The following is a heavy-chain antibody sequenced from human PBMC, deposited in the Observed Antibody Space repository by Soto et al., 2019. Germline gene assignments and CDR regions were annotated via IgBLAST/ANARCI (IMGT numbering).Heavy chain of an antibody. Sequence: SETLSLTCTVSGGSISSGGYYWSWIGQHPGKGLEWIGYIYYSGSTYYNPSLKSRVTISVDTSKNQFSLKLSSVTAADTAVYYCARDQPSPYGSGSSMDVWGQGTTVTVSS. D-gene: IGHD3-10*01. V-gene: IGHV4-31*03. CDR3: ARDQPSPYGSGSSMDV. CDR2: IYYSGST. CDR1: GGSISSGGYY. J-gene: IGHJ6*02.